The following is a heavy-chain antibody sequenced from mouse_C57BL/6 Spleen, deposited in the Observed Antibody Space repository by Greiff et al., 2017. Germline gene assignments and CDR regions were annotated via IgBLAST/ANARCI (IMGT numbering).Heavy chain of an antibody. CDR2: IDPSDSET. D-gene: IGHD2-4*01. CDR1: GYTFTSYW. Sequence: QVQLQQPGAELVRPGSSVKLSCKASGYTFTSYWMHWVKQRPIQGLEWIGNIDPSDSETHYNQKFKDKATLTVDKSSSTAYMQLSSLTSGDSAVYYCALIYYDYDAWFAYWGQGTLVTVSA. J-gene: IGHJ3*01. V-gene: IGHV1-52*01. CDR3: ALIYYDYDAWFAY.